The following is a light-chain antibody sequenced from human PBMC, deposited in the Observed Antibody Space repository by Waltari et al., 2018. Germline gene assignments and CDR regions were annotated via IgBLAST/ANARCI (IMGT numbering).Light chain of an antibody. CDR3: SSYISSTSVI. V-gene: IGLV2-23*02. CDR2: EVN. CDR1: RSDVGNYNL. Sequence: QSALTQPASVSGSPGQSITIPCTGTRSDVGNYNLVSWYQQHPYKAPKLMISEVNKRPSGVSNRFSGSKSGNTASLTISGLQSEDEASYYCSSYISSTSVIFGGGTKLTVL. J-gene: IGLJ2*01.